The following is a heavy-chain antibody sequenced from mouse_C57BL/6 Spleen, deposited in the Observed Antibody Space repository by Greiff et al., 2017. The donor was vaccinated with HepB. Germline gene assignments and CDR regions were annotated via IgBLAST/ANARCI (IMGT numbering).Heavy chain of an antibody. V-gene: IGHV1-26*01. J-gene: IGHJ4*01. CDR2: INPNNGGT. D-gene: IGHD1-1*01. CDR1: GYTFTDYY. CDR3: ARSAVVRAMDY. Sequence: VQLQQSGPELVKPGASVKISCKASGYTFTDYYMNWVKQSHGKSLEWIGDINPNNGGTSYNQKFKGKATLTVDKSSSTAYMELRSLTSEDSAVYYCARSAVVRAMDYWGQGTSVTVSS.